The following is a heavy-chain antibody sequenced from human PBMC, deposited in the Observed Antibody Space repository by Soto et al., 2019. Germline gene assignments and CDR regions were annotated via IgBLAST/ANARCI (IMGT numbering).Heavy chain of an antibody. CDR2: ISYDGSNK. V-gene: IGHV3-30*18. D-gene: IGHD2-21*02. CDR1: GCTCSSYG. CDR3: AKDRRAVTARSYFAY. J-gene: IGHJ4*01. Sequence: LLILWWGVAGCTCSSYGVHRVRQAPGKGLEWVAVISYDGSNKYYADSVKGRFTISRDNSKNTLYLQMNSLRAEDTAVYYCAKDRRAVTARSYFAYWGHGTLVPVSS.